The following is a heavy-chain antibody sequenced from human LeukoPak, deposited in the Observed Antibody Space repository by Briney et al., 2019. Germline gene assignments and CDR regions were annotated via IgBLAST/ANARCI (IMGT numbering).Heavy chain of an antibody. CDR1: GGSISSGDYY. CDR2: IYYSGST. D-gene: IGHD1-26*01. Sequence: SETLSLTCTVSGGSISSGDYYWSWIRQPPGKGLEWIGYIYYSGSTYYNPSLKSRVSISVDTSKNHFSLNLSSVTAADTAVFYCARWRVWWSTGGFDYWGQGTLVTVSS. V-gene: IGHV4-30-4*08. J-gene: IGHJ4*02. CDR3: ARWRVWWSTGGFDY.